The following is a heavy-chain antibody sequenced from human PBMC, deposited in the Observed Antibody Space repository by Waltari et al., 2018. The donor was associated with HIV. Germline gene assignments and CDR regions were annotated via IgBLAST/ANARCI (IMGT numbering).Heavy chain of an antibody. D-gene: IGHD1-20*01. Sequence: EVQLLGYGGGLIQPGGSLRLSCAASGFRFSSYAMNWVRQAPGKAVDGVSGCSRSGGRTYSADPVKARFTSSRDDSKSIRYRQMNSLRADDTAVYYCAEGVPNNWNQGVDYFDSWGQGTLVTVSS. J-gene: IGHJ4*02. CDR1: GFRFSSYA. CDR3: AEGVPNNWNQGVDYFDS. V-gene: IGHV3-23*01. CDR2: CSRSGGRT.